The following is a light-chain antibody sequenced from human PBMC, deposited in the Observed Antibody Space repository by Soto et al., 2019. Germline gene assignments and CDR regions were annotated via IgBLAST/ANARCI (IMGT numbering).Light chain of an antibody. Sequence: DIQMTQSPSSLSASVGDRVTITCRASQSISSYLNWYQQKPGKAPKLVIYAASSLQSGVPSRFSGSGSGTDFTLTISSLQPEDFATYYCQQSYSTPPTFGQGTKVDIK. CDR2: AAS. V-gene: IGKV1-39*01. CDR1: QSISSY. J-gene: IGKJ1*01. CDR3: QQSYSTPPT.